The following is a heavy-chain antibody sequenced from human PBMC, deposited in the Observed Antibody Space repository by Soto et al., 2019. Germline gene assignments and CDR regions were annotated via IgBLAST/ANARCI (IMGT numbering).Heavy chain of an antibody. V-gene: IGHV3-23*01. D-gene: IGHD6-13*01. CDR2: ISGSGGHT. CDR3: AKDGSYSSSWPYYFDH. J-gene: IGHJ4*02. Sequence: EVQLLESGGGLVQPGGSLRLSCAASGFTFSTHTMTWLRQAPGKGLEWVSSISGSGGHTYYAESVKGRLIVSRDSSKNMLFLQMNSLRAEDTAVYYCAKDGSYSSSWPYYFDHWGQGTLVTVSS. CDR1: GFTFSTHT.